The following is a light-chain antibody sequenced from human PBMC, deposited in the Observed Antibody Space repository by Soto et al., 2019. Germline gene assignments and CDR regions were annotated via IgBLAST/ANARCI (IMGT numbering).Light chain of an antibody. J-gene: IGKJ1*01. CDR1: QSVSSIF. Sequence: EIVLTQSPGTLSLSPGERATLSCRASQSVSSIFLAWYLHKPGQAPRLLIYGASTRATGIPDRFSGSGSGTDFILTISRLEPEDFAVYYCQQYGSSPRTFGHGTRVEIK. V-gene: IGKV3-20*01. CDR2: GAS. CDR3: QQYGSSPRT.